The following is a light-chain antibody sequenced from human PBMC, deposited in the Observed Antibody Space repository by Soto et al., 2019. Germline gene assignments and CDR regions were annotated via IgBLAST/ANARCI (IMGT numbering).Light chain of an antibody. CDR2: GAS. CDR3: QRRTIWPTVT. J-gene: IGKJ5*01. V-gene: IGKV3-11*01. Sequence: EIVLTQSTGTLSLSPGERPTLSCRASQCVSRNLAWYQPRPGQAPRLLSCGASRRATGIPDRFSGSGSGTDFTLTISSLEPGALAVYCCQRRTIWPTVTFGPGTRLEI. CDR1: QCVSRN.